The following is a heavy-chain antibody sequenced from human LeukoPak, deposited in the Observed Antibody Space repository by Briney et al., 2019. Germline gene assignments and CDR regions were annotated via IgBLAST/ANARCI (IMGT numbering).Heavy chain of an antibody. CDR3: ARGLAVAGTRAFDP. Sequence: TSQTLSLTCAISGDSVSSNSAAWNWIRQSPSRGLEWLGRTYYRSKWHNDYAVSVKSRITINPDTSKNQFSLQLNSVTPEDTAVYYCARGLAVAGTRAFDPWGQGTLVTVSS. V-gene: IGHV6-1*01. J-gene: IGHJ5*02. D-gene: IGHD6-19*01. CDR2: TYYRSKWHN. CDR1: GDSVSSNSAA.